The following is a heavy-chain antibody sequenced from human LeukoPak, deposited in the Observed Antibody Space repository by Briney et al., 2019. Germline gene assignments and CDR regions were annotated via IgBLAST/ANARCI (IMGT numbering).Heavy chain of an antibody. CDR1: GFTFSSYW. J-gene: IGHJ4*02. D-gene: IGHD6-19*01. Sequence: GGSLRLSCAASGFTFSSYWMTWVRRAPGKGLEWVANIKQDGSEKYYVDSVKGRFTISRDNAKNSLYLQMNSLRAEDTAVYYCARGPVFGSFDYWGQGTLVTVSS. V-gene: IGHV3-7*03. CDR2: IKQDGSEK. CDR3: ARGPVFGSFDY.